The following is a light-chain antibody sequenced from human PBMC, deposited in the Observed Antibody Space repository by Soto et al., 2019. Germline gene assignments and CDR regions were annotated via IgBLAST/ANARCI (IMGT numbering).Light chain of an antibody. J-gene: IGKJ1*01. CDR1: QSVSSRS. V-gene: IGKV3-20*01. Sequence: EIVLTQSPGTLSLSPGERATLSCRASQSVSSRSLAWFQQKPGQAPRLLIYAASSRATGIPDRFSGSGFGTAFTLTISRLAPEDFAVYYCQQYGSSPWTFGHVTKVE. CDR3: QQYGSSPWT. CDR2: AAS.